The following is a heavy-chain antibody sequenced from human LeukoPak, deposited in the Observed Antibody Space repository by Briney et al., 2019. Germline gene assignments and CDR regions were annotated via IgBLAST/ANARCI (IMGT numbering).Heavy chain of an antibody. J-gene: IGHJ4*02. CDR2: ISSKSGSTI. CDR3: ARDDYGDPVDY. V-gene: IGHV3-11*01. Sequence: GGSLRLSCAASGFTFPNYYMNWIRQAPGKGLGWVSYISSKSGSTIYYADSVKGRFTISRDNAKSSLYLQMNSLRAEDTAVYYCARDDYGDPVDYWGQGTLVTVSS. D-gene: IGHD4-17*01. CDR1: GFTFPNYY.